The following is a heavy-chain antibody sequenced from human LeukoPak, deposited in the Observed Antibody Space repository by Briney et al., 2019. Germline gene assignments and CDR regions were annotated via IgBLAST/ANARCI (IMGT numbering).Heavy chain of an antibody. J-gene: IGHJ6*03. CDR3: ARGIDYSNYVAAPYSYYYYYMDV. D-gene: IGHD4-11*01. V-gene: IGHV4-61*02. CDR1: GGSISSGSYY. CDR2: IYTSGST. Sequence: PSETLSLTCTVSGGSISSGSYYWSWIRQPAGKGLEWIGRIYTSGSTNYNPSLKSRVTISVDTSKNQFSLKLSSVTAADTAVYYCARGIDYSNYVAAPYSYYYYYMDVWGKGTTVTVSS.